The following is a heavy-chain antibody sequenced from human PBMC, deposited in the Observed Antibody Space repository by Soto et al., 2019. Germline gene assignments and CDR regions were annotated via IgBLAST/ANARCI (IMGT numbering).Heavy chain of an antibody. Sequence: GGSLRLSCAASGFTFSSYAMHWVSKAPGKGLEWVAVISYDGSNKYYADSVKGRFTISRYNSKNTLYLQMNSLRAEDTAVYYCAREVRNYDTSEGSYYYGMDVWGQGTTVTVSS. CDR2: ISYDGSNK. J-gene: IGHJ6*02. D-gene: IGHD3-22*01. V-gene: IGHV3-30-3*01. CDR3: AREVRNYDTSEGSYYYGMDV. CDR1: GFTFSSYA.